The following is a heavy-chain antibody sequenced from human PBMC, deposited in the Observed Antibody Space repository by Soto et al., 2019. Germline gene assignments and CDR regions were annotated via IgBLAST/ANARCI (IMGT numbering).Heavy chain of an antibody. V-gene: IGHV1-69*06. CDR1: GGTFSNYV. J-gene: IGHJ5*02. D-gene: IGHD5-12*01. CDR2: IIPMFGTP. Sequence: QVQLVQSGAEVKKPGSSVKVSCNASGGTFSNYVINWVRQAPGQGLEWMGGIIPMFGTPNYAQTFQGRVTITADKSTNTAYMELSSLTSEDTAVYYCAKVVDIVATISLLFDPWGQGTLVTVSS. CDR3: AKVVDIVATISLLFDP.